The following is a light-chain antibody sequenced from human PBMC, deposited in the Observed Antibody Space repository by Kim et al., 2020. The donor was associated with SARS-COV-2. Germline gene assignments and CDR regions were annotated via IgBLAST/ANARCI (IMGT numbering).Light chain of an antibody. J-gene: IGKJ3*01. V-gene: IGKV4-1*01. CDR1: QSVLYRSHNKNY. CDR3: QQYYSTPFT. CDR2: WAS. Sequence: ANNNCKSRQSVLYRSHNKNYLAWYQQKPGQPPKLLIYWASTRESGVPDRFSGSGSGTDFTLTISSLQAEDVAVYYCQQYYSTPFTFGPGTKVDIK.